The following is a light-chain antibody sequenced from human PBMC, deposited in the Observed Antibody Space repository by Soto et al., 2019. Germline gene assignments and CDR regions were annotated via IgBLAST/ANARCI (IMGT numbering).Light chain of an antibody. J-gene: IGKJ2*01. CDR2: GAS. CDR1: QSVSSSY. CDR3: HQYGSSPIYT. Sequence: EIVLTQSPGPLSLSPGERATLSCRASQSVSSSYLAWYQQKPGQAPRLLIYGASGRATGIPDRFSGSGSGTDFSFTISRLEPEDFAVYSCHQYGSSPIYTFGQGTKLEIK. V-gene: IGKV3-20*01.